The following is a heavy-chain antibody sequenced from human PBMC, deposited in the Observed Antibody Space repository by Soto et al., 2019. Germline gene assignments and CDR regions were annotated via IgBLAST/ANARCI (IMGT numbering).Heavy chain of an antibody. V-gene: IGHV3-23*01. CDR2: ISGSGGST. Sequence: GGSLRLSCVASGFTFSNYAMSWVRQTPGKGLEWASAISGSGGSTYYADSVKGRFTISRDNSRNTLYLQMNSLRAEDTAVYYCAKQPLWGYDSSGYYHYWGQGTLVTVSS. CDR3: AKQPLWGYDSSGYYHY. D-gene: IGHD3-22*01. J-gene: IGHJ4*02. CDR1: GFTFSNYA.